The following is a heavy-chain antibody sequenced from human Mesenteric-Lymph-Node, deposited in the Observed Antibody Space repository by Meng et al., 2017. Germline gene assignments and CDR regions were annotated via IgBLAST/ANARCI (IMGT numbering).Heavy chain of an antibody. D-gene: IGHD6-19*01. CDR3: ARVGQWLPIDY. Sequence: VWREAAGPGRGKRWRTVSLTCAVSGGSIRCSCGGSCVRQPPGKGREWIGEIYLSGSTNYNPSLNSPVTISVDKSKNQFSLNLSYVTAADTAVYYCARVGQWLPIDYWGQGTLVTVSS. J-gene: IGHJ4*02. V-gene: IGHV4-4*02. CDR2: IYLSGST. CDR1: GGSIRCSCG.